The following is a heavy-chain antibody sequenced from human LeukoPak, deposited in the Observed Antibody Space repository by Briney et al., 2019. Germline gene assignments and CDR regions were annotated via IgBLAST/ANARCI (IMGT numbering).Heavy chain of an antibody. Sequence: GSLRLSCAASGFTFSSYAMTWIRQPPGKGLEWIGYIYHSGSTNYNPSLRSRVIISVDTSKNQFSLKLSSVTAADTAVYFCAGQSVSYFDSWGQGTLVTVSS. CDR2: IYHSGST. CDR1: GFTFSSYA. CDR3: AGQSVSYFDS. V-gene: IGHV4-59*01. J-gene: IGHJ4*02. D-gene: IGHD5/OR15-5a*01.